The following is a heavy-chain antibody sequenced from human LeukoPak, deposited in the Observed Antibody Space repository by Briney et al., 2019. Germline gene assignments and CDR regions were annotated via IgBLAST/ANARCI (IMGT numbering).Heavy chain of an antibody. Sequence: PGGSLRLSCAASGFTFSDYYMSWIRQAPGKGLEWVSYISSSGSTIYYADSVKGRFTISRDNAKNSLYLQMNSLRAEDTAVYYCARDPITIFGVVKGGEWGQETLVTVSS. CDR1: GFTFSDYY. V-gene: IGHV3-11*04. D-gene: IGHD3-3*01. CDR3: ARDPITIFGVVKGGE. J-gene: IGHJ4*02. CDR2: ISSSGSTI.